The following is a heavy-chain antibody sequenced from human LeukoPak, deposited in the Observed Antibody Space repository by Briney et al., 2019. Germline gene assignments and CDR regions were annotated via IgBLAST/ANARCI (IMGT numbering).Heavy chain of an antibody. D-gene: IGHD3-22*01. CDR2: INTDGSNT. V-gene: IGHV3-74*03. CDR1: GFAFSSSW. Sequence: GGSLRLSCAASGFAFSSSWMHWVRQAPGKGLVWVSRINTDGSNTKYADSVKGRFTISRDNAKSTLYLQMNSLRAEDTAVYYCARQDSSGYYYFGYWGQGTLVTVSS. CDR3: ARQDSSGYYYFGY. J-gene: IGHJ4*02.